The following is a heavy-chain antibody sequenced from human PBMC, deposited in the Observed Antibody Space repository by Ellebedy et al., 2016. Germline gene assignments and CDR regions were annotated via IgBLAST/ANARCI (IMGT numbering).Heavy chain of an antibody. CDR3: AKGIRLPYSSSWYYFDY. V-gene: IGHV3-30*02. J-gene: IGHJ4*02. D-gene: IGHD6-13*01. Sequence: GESLKISXVASTFTFGGYGLHWVRQAPGKGLEWVAFISFNGNDQYYADSVKGRFTISRDNSKNTLYLQMNSLRAEDTAVYYCAKGIRLPYSSSWYYFDYWGQGTLVTVSS. CDR1: TFTFGGYG. CDR2: ISFNGNDQ.